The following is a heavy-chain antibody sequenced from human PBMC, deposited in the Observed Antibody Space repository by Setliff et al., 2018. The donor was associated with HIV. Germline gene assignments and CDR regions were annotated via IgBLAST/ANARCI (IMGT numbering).Heavy chain of an antibody. D-gene: IGHD3-10*01. CDR2: ITASGGKT. J-gene: IGHJ5*02. CDR3: AKDPRGSMVRGLINYFDP. V-gene: IGHV3-23*01. Sequence: GGSLRLSCAANGITFSSYAMTWVRQAPGKGLNWVSSITASGGKTYYADSMKGRFTISRDNSENTLYLQMSNLRVDDTAVYYCAKDPRGSMVRGLINYFDPWGQGTLVTVSS. CDR1: GITFSSYA.